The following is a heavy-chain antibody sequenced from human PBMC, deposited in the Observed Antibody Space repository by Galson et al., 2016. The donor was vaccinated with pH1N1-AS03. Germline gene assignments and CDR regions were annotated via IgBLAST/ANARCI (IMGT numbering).Heavy chain of an antibody. Sequence: SLRLSCAASGFTFRVYTMHWVRHVPGKGLVWVSRIDSGATTITYVDSVKGRFTISRDNGRNTLYLQMTDLRADDTALYYCARSTEGAFDSWGQGILVTVSS. J-gene: IGHJ4*02. V-gene: IGHV3-74*03. CDR2: IDSGATTI. D-gene: IGHD4/OR15-4a*01. CDR3: ARSTEGAFDS. CDR1: GFTFRVYT.